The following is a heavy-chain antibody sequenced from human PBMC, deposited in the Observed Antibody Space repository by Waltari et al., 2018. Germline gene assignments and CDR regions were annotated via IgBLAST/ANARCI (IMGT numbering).Heavy chain of an antibody. CDR1: GFTFSSYA. CDR2: ISDDGSNK. Sequence: QVQLVESGGGVVQPGRSLRLSCAASGFTFSSYAMHWVRQAPGKGLGWVAVISDDGSNKYYADSVKGRFTISRDNSKNTLYLQMNSLRAEDTAVYYCARDDGGNSEYWGQGTLVTVSS. V-gene: IGHV3-30-3*01. D-gene: IGHD2-21*02. CDR3: ARDDGGNSEY. J-gene: IGHJ4*02.